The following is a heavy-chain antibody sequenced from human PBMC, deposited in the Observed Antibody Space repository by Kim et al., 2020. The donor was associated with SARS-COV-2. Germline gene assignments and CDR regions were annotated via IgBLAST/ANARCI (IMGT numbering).Heavy chain of an antibody. CDR3: ARVLGSRIYYFDY. Sequence: YAQKFQGRVTMTRDTSTSTVYMELSSLGSEDTAVYYCARVLGSRIYYFDYWGQGTLVTVSS. J-gene: IGHJ4*02. V-gene: IGHV1-46*01. D-gene: IGHD3-16*01.